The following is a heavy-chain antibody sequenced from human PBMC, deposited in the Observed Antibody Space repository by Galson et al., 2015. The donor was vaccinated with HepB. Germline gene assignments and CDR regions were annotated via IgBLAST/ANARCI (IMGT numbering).Heavy chain of an antibody. CDR3: ARGPGPNTIFGVAIFYYYMDV. Sequence: SVKVSCKASGGTFNNYAFNWVRQAPGQGLEWMGGIIPIFATSNYAQKFQGRVTITADESTSTAYMELSSLRSEDTAVYYCARGPGPNTIFGVAIFYYYMDVWGKGTTVTVSS. CDR1: GGTFNNYA. J-gene: IGHJ6*03. V-gene: IGHV1-69*13. D-gene: IGHD3-3*01. CDR2: IIPIFATS.